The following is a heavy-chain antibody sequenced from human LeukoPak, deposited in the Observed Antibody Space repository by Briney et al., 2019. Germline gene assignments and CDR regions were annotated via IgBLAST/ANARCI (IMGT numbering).Heavy chain of an antibody. Sequence: SETLSLTCAVYGGSFSGYYWSWIRQPPGKGLEWIGEINHSGSTNYNPSLKSRVTISVDTSKNQFSLKLSSVTAADTAVYYCAKYYYDSSGYEYFQHWGQGTLVTVSS. CDR2: INHSGST. CDR1: GGSFSGYY. D-gene: IGHD3-22*01. J-gene: IGHJ1*01. V-gene: IGHV4-34*01. CDR3: AKYYYDSSGYEYFQH.